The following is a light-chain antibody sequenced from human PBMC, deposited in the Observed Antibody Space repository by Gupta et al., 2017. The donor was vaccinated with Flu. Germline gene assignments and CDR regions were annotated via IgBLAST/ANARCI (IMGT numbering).Light chain of an antibody. CDR1: SSNIGINH. J-gene: IGLJ2*01. CDR3: GTWDNSLSVVL. V-gene: IGLV1-51*01. Sequence: QSVLPQPPSVSAAPGQKVTISSSGSSSNIGINHVSWYQLLPGTAPKLLIYDNDKRPSGMPDRFSGSKSGTSATLDITGLQTGDEADYYCGTWDNSLSVVLFGGGTKVAV. CDR2: DND.